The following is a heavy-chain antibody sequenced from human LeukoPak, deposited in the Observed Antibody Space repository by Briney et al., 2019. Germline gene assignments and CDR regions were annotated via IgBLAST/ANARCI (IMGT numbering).Heavy chain of an antibody. J-gene: IGHJ4*02. V-gene: IGHV3-11*04. D-gene: IGHD3-10*01. Sequence: GGSLRLSCAASGFTFSDYYMSWIRQAPGKGLEWVSCISSSGSTIYYADSVKGRFTMSRDNAKNSLYLQMNSLRAEDTAVYYCARDGLLWFGELRGRFDYWGQGTLVTVSS. CDR1: GFTFSDYY. CDR3: ARDGLLWFGELRGRFDY. CDR2: ISSSGSTI.